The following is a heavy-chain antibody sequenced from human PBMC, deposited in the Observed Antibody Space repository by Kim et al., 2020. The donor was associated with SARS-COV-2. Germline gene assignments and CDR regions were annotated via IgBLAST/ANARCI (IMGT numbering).Heavy chain of an antibody. CDR3: ARELYGSGTFDF. V-gene: IGHV1-3*01. D-gene: IGHD3-10*01. Sequence: ASVKVSCKASGYTFANYGLHWVRQAPGQGLEWMAWINAGSGRTVFSQNFQGRVIITWDTSASTAYMELSSLQSEDTAVYYCARELYGSGTFDFWGQGTLV. CDR2: INAGSGRT. CDR1: GYTFANYG. J-gene: IGHJ4*02.